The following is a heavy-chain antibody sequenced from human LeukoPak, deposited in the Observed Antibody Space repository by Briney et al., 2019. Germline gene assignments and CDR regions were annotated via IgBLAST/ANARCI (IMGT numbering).Heavy chain of an antibody. CDR1: GFTFGDYA. V-gene: IGHV3-49*04. CDR3: TRDSLPIPFGGWHDY. D-gene: IGHD6-19*01. CDR2: IRSKAYGGTT. J-gene: IGHJ4*02. Sequence: PGRSLRLSCTASGFTFGDYAMSWVRQAPGKGLEWVGFIRSKAYGGTTEYAASVKGRFTISRDDSKSIAYLRMNSLKTEDTAVYYCTRDSLPIPFGGWHDYWGQGTLVTVSS.